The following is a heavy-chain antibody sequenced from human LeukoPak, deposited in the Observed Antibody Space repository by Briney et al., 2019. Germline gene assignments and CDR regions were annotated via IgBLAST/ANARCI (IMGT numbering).Heavy chain of an antibody. Sequence: GGSLRLSCAASGFTFNNYSVNWVRQAPGKGLEWISYIGSSSLIIYYADSVKGRFTISRENAKNTLYLQLNSLRAEDTAVYYCASLIAAAEFDYWGQGTLVTVSS. CDR2: IGSSSLII. CDR1: GFTFNNYS. D-gene: IGHD6-13*01. V-gene: IGHV3-48*04. CDR3: ASLIAAAEFDY. J-gene: IGHJ4*02.